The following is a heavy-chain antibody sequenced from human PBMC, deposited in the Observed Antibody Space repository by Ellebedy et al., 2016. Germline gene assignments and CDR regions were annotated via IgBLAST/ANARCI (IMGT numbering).Heavy chain of an antibody. CDR3: ARMSVWSGFDI. CDR2: IKQGGSEQ. J-gene: IGHJ3*02. Sequence: GGSLRLSCAASGFTFITYWMTWVRQAPGKGLEWVANIKQGGSEQYYVDSVKGRFTIYRDNAKNSLYLQMNSLRAEDTAVYYCARMSVWSGFDIWGQGTMVTVSS. CDR1: GFTFITYW. V-gene: IGHV3-7*01. D-gene: IGHD2-8*02.